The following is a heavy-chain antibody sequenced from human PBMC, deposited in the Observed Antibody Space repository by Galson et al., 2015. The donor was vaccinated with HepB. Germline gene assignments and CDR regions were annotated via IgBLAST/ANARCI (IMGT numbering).Heavy chain of an antibody. Sequence: SVKVSCKASGYTFTSYAMHWVRQAPGQRLEWMGWINAGNGNTKYSQKFQGRVTITRDTSASTAYMELSSLRSEDTAVYYCAGGEGNGSGSYYNSQSPDYWGQEPWSPSPQ. J-gene: IGHJ4*01. CDR1: GYTFTSYA. CDR2: INAGNGNT. D-gene: IGHD3-10*01. CDR3: AGGEGNGSGSYYNSQSPDY. V-gene: IGHV1-3*01.